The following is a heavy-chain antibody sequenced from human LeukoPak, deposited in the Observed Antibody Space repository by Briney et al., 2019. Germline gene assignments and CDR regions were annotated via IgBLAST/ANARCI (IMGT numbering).Heavy chain of an antibody. V-gene: IGHV6-1*01. Sequence: SQTLSLTCAISGDSVSSNSAAWNWIRQSPSRGLEWLGRTYYRSKWYNDYAVSVKSRITINPDTSKNQFSLQLNSVTPEDTAVYYCARAEVYCGGDCCRGDAFDIWGQGTMVTVSS. CDR3: ARAEVYCGGDCCRGDAFDI. J-gene: IGHJ3*02. CDR1: GDSVSSNSAA. CDR2: TYYRSKWYN. D-gene: IGHD2-21*02.